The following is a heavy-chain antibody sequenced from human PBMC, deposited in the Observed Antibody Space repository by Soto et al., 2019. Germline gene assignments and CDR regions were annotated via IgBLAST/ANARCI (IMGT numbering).Heavy chain of an antibody. V-gene: IGHV1-69*06. J-gene: IGHJ4*01. Sequence: QVQLVQSGAEVKKPGSSVKVSCKASGGTFSSYAISWERQAPGQGLEWKGGIIPIFGTANYAQTFQGRVTITGDKSTSTAYMELSSLRSQDTSVYYCSLHCSSTSCLRSFDYWGHGTLVTVSS. CDR3: SLHCSSTSCLRSFDY. CDR2: IIPIFGTA. D-gene: IGHD2-2*01. CDR1: GGTFSSYA.